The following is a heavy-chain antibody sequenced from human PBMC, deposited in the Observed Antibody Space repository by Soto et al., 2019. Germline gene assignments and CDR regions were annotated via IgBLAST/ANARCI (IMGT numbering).Heavy chain of an antibody. J-gene: IGHJ6*02. V-gene: IGHV3-73*01. Sequence: SCAASGFTFSGSAMHWVRQASGKGLEWVGRIRSKANSYATAYAASVKGRFTISRDDSKNTAYLQMNSLKTEDTAVYYCTRRAAAAAVVPYGMDVWGQGTTVTVSS. CDR2: IRSKANSYAT. D-gene: IGHD6-13*01. CDR3: TRRAAAAAVVPYGMDV. CDR1: GFTFSGSA.